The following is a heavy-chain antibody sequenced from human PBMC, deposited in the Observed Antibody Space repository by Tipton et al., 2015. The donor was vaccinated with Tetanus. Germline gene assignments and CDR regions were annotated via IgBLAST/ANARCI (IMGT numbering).Heavy chain of an antibody. Sequence: SLRLSCAASGFTFSSYSMNWVRQAPGKGLEWVSYISSSSSTIYYADSVKGRFTISRDNAKNSLYLQMNSLRDEDTAVYYCARDRYRSSSWEHYYGMDVWGQGTTVTVSS. CDR1: GFTFSSYS. J-gene: IGHJ6*02. CDR3: ARDRYRSSSWEHYYGMDV. V-gene: IGHV3-48*02. CDR2: ISSSSSTI. D-gene: IGHD6-13*01.